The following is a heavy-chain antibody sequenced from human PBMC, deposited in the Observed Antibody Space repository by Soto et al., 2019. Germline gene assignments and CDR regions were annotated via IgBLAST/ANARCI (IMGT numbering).Heavy chain of an antibody. D-gene: IGHD3-22*01. CDR2: ISSSGSTI. CDR3: PRLGGDYYDSSGDHAFDI. Sequence: PGGSLRLSCAASGFTFSDYYMSWIRQAPGKGLEWVSYISSSGSTIYYADSVKGRFTISRDNAKNSLYLQMNSLRAEDTAVYYCPRLGGDYYDSSGDHAFDIWGQGTMVTVSS. J-gene: IGHJ3*02. CDR1: GFTFSDYY. V-gene: IGHV3-11*01.